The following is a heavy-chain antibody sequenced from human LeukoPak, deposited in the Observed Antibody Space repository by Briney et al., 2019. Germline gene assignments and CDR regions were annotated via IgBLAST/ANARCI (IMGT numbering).Heavy chain of an antibody. D-gene: IGHD1-1*01. CDR3: ANERTGTTIDY. CDR1: GGSINNYF. CDR2: IYSSGTS. Sequence: SETLSLTCTVFGGSINNYFWSWIRQPAGKGLEWIGRIYSSGTSNYNPSLKSRVTMSVDTSKNQFSLKLKSVTAADTAVYYCANERTGTTIDYWGQGTLVTVSS. V-gene: IGHV4-4*07. J-gene: IGHJ4*02.